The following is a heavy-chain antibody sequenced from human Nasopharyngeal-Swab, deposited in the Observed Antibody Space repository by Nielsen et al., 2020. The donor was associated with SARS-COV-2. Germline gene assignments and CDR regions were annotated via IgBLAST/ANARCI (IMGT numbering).Heavy chain of an antibody. D-gene: IGHD5-24*01. Sequence: SCAASGFTFSSYGMHWVRQAPGKGLEWVAVISYDGSNKYYADSVKGRFTISRDNSKNTLYLQMNSLRAEDTAVYYCAKGLEMATADYWGQGTLVTVSS. CDR3: AKGLEMATADY. J-gene: IGHJ4*02. CDR2: ISYDGSNK. V-gene: IGHV3-30*18. CDR1: GFTFSSYG.